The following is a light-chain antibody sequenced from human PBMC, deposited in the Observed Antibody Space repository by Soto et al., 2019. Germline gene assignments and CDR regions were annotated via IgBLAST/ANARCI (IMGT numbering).Light chain of an antibody. J-gene: IGKJ4*01. CDR2: GAS. Sequence: EVVLTQSPATLSLSPGERATLSCRASENVRTFVDWYQQKPGQAPRLLIYGASNRATGIPARFSGSGSGTDFTLTISDLEPEDFAVYYCQQYNSWPPLTFGGGTKVEIK. CDR1: ENVRTF. CDR3: QQYNSWPPLT. V-gene: IGKV3-11*01.